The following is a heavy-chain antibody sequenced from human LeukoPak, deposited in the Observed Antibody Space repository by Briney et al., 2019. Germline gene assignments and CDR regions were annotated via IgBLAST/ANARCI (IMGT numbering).Heavy chain of an antibody. CDR1: GGSISSYH. Sequence: SETLPLTCTVSGGSISSYHWSWIRQPPGKGLEWIGYIHNSGNTNYNPSLQSRVTMSLDLSKNQFSLRLNSVTVADTAVYYCARDPGTTSRTWKFDPWGQGTLVTVSS. V-gene: IGHV4-59*01. D-gene: IGHD2-2*01. CDR2: IHNSGNT. CDR3: ARDPGTTSRTWKFDP. J-gene: IGHJ5*02.